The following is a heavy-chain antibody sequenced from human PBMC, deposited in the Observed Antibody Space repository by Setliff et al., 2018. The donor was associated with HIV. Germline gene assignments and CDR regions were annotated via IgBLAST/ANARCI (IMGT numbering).Heavy chain of an antibody. CDR3: ARTHRYCSGNSCSKVSFDS. D-gene: IGHD2-2*01. CDR2: VYYSGST. J-gene: IGHJ4*02. CDR1: GGSISSGGPGYY. Sequence: SETLSLTCTVSGGSISSGGPGYYWGWVRQPPGGGLEWIGSVYYSGSTYYNPSLRSRVTISVDTSKNQLSLRLTSMTAADTAVYYCARTHRYCSGNSCSKVSFDSWGQGALVTVSS. V-gene: IGHV4-39*01.